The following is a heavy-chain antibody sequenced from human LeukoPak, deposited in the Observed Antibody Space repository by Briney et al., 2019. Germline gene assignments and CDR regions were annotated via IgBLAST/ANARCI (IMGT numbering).Heavy chain of an antibody. CDR3: ARSVGLITIFGVVMGAFDI. Sequence: SETLSLTCTVSGYSISSGYYWGWLRQSPGKGLEWIGSIYHAGSTFHNPSLKSRVTMSVDTSKNQFSLKLSSVTAADTAVYYCARSVGLITIFGVVMGAFDIWGQGTMVTVSS. J-gene: IGHJ3*02. CDR2: IYHAGST. V-gene: IGHV4-38-2*02. CDR1: GYSISSGYY. D-gene: IGHD3-3*01.